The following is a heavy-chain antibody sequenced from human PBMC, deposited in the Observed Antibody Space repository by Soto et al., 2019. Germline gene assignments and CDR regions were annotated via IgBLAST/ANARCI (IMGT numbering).Heavy chain of an antibody. J-gene: IGHJ4*02. CDR1: GYSFTSYW. V-gene: IGHV5-51*01. CDR2: IYPGDSDT. Sequence: GESLKISCKGSGYSFTSYWIGWVRQMPGKGLEWMGIIYPGDSDTRYSPSFQGQVTISADKSISTAYLQWSSLKASDTAMYYCAITVTPGQLRRYFDYWGQGTLVTVSS. D-gene: IGHD4-4*01. CDR3: AITVTPGQLRRYFDY.